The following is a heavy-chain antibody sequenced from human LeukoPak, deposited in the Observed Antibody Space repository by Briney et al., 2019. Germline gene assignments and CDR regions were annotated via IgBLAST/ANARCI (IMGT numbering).Heavy chain of an antibody. CDR2: IDKKDKGYATAT. CDR3: TRDSGTYNWFDP. Sequence: GGSLRLSCAASGFTFSGSAIHWVRQSSVKGLEWVGQIDKKDKGYATATAYAASVKGRFTISRDDSINAAYLQMKSLKTEDTALYYCTRDSGTYNWFDPWGQGTLVTVSS. V-gene: IGHV3-73*01. D-gene: IGHD1-26*01. J-gene: IGHJ5*02. CDR1: GFTFSGSA.